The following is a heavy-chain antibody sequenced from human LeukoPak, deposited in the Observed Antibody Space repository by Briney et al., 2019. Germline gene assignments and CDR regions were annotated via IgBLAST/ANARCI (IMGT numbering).Heavy chain of an antibody. CDR3: ARWVVAADWFDP. V-gene: IGHV1-8*01. CDR1: GYTFTSYD. D-gene: IGHD2-15*01. J-gene: IGHJ5*02. Sequence: ASVTVSCTASGYTFTSYDINWVRQATGQGLEWMGWMNPNSGNTGYAQKFQGRVTMTRNTSISTAYMELSSLRSEDTAVYYCARWVVAADWFDPWGQGTLVTVSS. CDR2: MNPNSGNT.